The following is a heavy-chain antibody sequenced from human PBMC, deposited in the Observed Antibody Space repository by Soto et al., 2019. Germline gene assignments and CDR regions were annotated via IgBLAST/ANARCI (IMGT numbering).Heavy chain of an antibody. J-gene: IGHJ4*02. CDR2: ISYDGSNK. D-gene: IGHD5-18*01. Sequence: PGGSLILSCAASGFTFSSYGMHWVRQAPGKGLEWVAVISYDGSNKYYADSVKGRFTISRDNSKNTLYLQMNSLRAEDTAVYYCAKDLSDTAMVTAGDYWGQGTLVTVSS. V-gene: IGHV3-30*18. CDR3: AKDLSDTAMVTAGDY. CDR1: GFTFSSYG.